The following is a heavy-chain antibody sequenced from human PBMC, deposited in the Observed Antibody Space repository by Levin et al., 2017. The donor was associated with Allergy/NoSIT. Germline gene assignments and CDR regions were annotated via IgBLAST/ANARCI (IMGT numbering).Heavy chain of an antibody. V-gene: IGHV1-46*01. D-gene: IGHD5-12*01. CDR3: ARELGSGNDRPFDY. Sequence: GESLKISCKTSGYTFTRYYIHWVRQAPGQGLEWMGIINSNGGSISYAQKFQGRVTMTRDTSTSTVYMELSSLRSEDTAVYYCARELGSGNDRPFDYWGQGTLVTVSS. J-gene: IGHJ4*02. CDR1: GYTFTRYY. CDR2: INSNGGSI.